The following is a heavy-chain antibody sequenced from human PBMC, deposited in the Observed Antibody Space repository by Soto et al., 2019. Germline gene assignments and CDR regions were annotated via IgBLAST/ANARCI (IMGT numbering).Heavy chain of an antibody. D-gene: IGHD6-13*01. V-gene: IGHV4-34*01. Sequence: QVQLQQWGAGLLKPSETLSLTCAVYGGSFSGYYWSWIRQPPGKGLEWIGEINHSGSTNYNPSLKRRVTISVDTSKNQFSLKLSSVTAADTAVYYCARVRSSSSWMRVRHHTFDYWGQGTLVTVSS. J-gene: IGHJ4*02. CDR3: ARVRSSSSWMRVRHHTFDY. CDR1: GGSFSGYY. CDR2: INHSGST.